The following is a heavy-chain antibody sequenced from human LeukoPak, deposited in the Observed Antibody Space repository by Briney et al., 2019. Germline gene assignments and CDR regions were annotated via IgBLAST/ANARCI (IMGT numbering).Heavy chain of an antibody. CDR3: AKRVSRGPSYSSGYAIQFDY. CDR1: GFTFSSYA. Sequence: PGGSLRLSCAASGFTFSSYAMSWVRQAPGKGLEWVSAISGSGGSTYYADSVKGRFTISRDNSKNTLYLQMNSLRAEDTAVYYCAKRVSRGPSYSSGYAIQFDYWGQGTLVTVSS. D-gene: IGHD6-19*01. CDR2: ISGSGGST. J-gene: IGHJ4*02. V-gene: IGHV3-23*01.